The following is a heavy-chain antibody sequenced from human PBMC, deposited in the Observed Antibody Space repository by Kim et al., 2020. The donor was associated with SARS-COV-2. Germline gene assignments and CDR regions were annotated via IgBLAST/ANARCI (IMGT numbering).Heavy chain of an antibody. D-gene: IGHD4-17*01. J-gene: IGHJ4*02. Sequence: AGSVRGRFTISRDYSKSMAFLQMNSLKVEDTAVYYCMRGGTTVAVIFDYWGQGTLVTVSS. V-gene: IGHV3-49*02. CDR3: MRGGTTVAVIFDY.